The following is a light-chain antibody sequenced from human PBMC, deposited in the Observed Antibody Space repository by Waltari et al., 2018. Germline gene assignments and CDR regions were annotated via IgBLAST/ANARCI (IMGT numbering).Light chain of an antibody. CDR3: SSYTSSSTVV. CDR1: SSDVGGYNY. Sequence: QSALTQPASVSGSPGQSITISCTGTSSDVGGYNYVPWYQQHPGKDPKLMIYDVSTRRSGVAHRLSGSNAGNTASLTIAGLQAEDEADYYCSSYTSSSTVVFGGGTKLTVL. CDR2: DVS. J-gene: IGLJ2*01. V-gene: IGLV2-14*03.